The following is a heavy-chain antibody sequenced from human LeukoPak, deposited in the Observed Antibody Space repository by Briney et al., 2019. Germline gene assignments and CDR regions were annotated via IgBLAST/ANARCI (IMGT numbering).Heavy chain of an antibody. D-gene: IGHD5-18*01. CDR2: ISSSGSTI. CDR3: AWDSYGTFPSY. CDR1: GFTFSSYE. V-gene: IGHV3-48*03. Sequence: GGSLRLSCAASGFTFSSYEMNWVRQAPGKGLEWVSYISSSGSTIYYADSVKGRFTISRDNAKNSLYLQMNSLRAEDTAVYHCAWDSYGTFPSYWGQGTLVTVSS. J-gene: IGHJ4*02.